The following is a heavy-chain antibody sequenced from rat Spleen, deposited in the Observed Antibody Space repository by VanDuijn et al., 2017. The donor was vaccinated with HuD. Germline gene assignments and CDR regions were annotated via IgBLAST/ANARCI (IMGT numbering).Heavy chain of an antibody. Sequence: EVQLVESGGGLVQPGRSLKLSCAASGFTFSSNWLNWIRQAPGKGLEWVASINPDGSNTFYRDSVKGRFTISRDNAKATLYLQMDSLRFEDTATYYCAKVPIGAKGYFDYWGQGVMVTVSS. D-gene: IGHD3-8*01. CDR3: AKVPIGAKGYFDY. J-gene: IGHJ2*01. CDR2: INPDGSNT. V-gene: IGHV5-29*01. CDR1: GFTFSSNW.